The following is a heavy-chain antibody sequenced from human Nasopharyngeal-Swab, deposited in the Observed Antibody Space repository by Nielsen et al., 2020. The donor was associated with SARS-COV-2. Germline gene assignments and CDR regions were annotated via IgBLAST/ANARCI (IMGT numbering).Heavy chain of an antibody. D-gene: IGHD5-12*01. Sequence: ASVKVSGKASGYTFSSNDINGERQATGQEHERMGWMNPNSGNTGYAQKFQGRVTMTRNTSISTAYMELSSLRSEDTAVYYCARGFIVATIFHYYDYMDVWAKGPRSPSP. CDR3: ARGFIVATIFHYYDYMDV. V-gene: IGHV1-8*01. J-gene: IGHJ6*03. CDR1: GYTFSSND. CDR2: MNPNSGNT.